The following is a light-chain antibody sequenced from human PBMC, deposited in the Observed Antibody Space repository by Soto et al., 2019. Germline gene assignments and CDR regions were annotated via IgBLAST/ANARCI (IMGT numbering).Light chain of an antibody. Sequence: EIVLTQSPGTLSLSPGERATLSCRASQSVSSSYLAWYQQKPGQAPRLLIYGASSRATGIPDRFSGSGSGTDFTLTISRLEPEXXAVYYCQQYGSSPRTFGPGTKVDIK. CDR2: GAS. CDR3: QQYGSSPRT. CDR1: QSVSSSY. V-gene: IGKV3-20*01. J-gene: IGKJ3*01.